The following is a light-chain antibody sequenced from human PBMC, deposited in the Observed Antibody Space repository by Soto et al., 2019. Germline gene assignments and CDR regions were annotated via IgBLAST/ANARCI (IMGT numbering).Light chain of an antibody. CDR2: EVS. V-gene: IGLV2-23*02. J-gene: IGLJ1*01. CDR3: CSYAGSSTSPYV. CDR1: SSDVGSYNL. Sequence: QSALTQPASVSGSPGQSITISCTGTSSDVGSYNLVSWYQQHPGKAPKLMIYEVSKRPSGVSNRFSGSKSGNTASLTISGLQAEDEADYYCCSYAGSSTSPYVFGTGTKVTV.